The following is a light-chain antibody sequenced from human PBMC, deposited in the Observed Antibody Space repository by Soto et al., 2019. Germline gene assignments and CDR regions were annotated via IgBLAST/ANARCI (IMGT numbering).Light chain of an antibody. V-gene: IGLV1-47*01. Sequence: QSALTQPPSASGTPGQRVTISCSGSSSNIGTNYVYWYQQLPGTAPKLLIYRNTQRPSGVPDRFSDSKSGTSASLAISGLRSEDEADYYCAAWDDSLSGLVFGTGTKSPS. J-gene: IGLJ1*01. CDR3: AAWDDSLSGLV. CDR1: SSNIGTNY. CDR2: RNT.